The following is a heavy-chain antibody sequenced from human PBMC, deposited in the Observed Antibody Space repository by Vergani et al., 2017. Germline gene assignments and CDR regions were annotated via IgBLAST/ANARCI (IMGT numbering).Heavy chain of an antibody. J-gene: IGHJ4*02. D-gene: IGHD3-9*01. CDR3: AREPPLTGFFDY. CDR2: ISPDGFST. CDR1: GYTFTAYY. Sequence: QAQLVQSGAEVGKPGASVKISCKASGYTFTAYYIHWVRQAPEQGLEWVVVISPDGFSTFYAQKFQGRVTITRDTSTSTVYVEVTSLRSDDTAVYYCAREPPLTGFFDYWGQGTLVTVSS. V-gene: IGHV1-46*03.